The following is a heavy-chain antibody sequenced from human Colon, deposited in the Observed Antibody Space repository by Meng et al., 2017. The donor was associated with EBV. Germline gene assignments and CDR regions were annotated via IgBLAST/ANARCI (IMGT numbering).Heavy chain of an antibody. CDR3: ARRRYYYGSGSYHSYYFDY. CDR2: IYYNGST. J-gene: IGHJ4*02. CDR1: GGSISISSYY. Sequence: QPQLPESGPGLVKPSETLSLTCTVSGGSISISSYYWGWIRQPPGKGLEWIGSIYYNGSTYYNPSLKSRVTISVDTSKNQFSLKLNSVTAADTAVYYCARRRYYYGSGSYHSYYFDYWGQGALVTVSS. V-gene: IGHV4-39*01. D-gene: IGHD3-10*01.